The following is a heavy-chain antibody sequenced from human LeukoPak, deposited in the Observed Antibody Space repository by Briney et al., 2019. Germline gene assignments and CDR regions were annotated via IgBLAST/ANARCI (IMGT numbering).Heavy chain of an antibody. Sequence: GGSLRLSCAASGITFNNYGMHWVRQAPGKGLEWVAFIRYDGSDAYSADSVKGRFIISRDNSRDTLFLQMNSLRTEDTAVYYCAKDDYCSSVSCYPAAFDVWGQGTMVTVSS. V-gene: IGHV3-30*02. D-gene: IGHD2-2*01. J-gene: IGHJ3*01. CDR1: GITFNNYG. CDR3: AKDDYCSSVSCYPAAFDV. CDR2: IRYDGSDA.